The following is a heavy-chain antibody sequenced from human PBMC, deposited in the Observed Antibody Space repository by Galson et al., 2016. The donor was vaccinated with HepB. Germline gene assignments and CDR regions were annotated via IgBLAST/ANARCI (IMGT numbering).Heavy chain of an antibody. CDR3: ANHFWSGYRDY. J-gene: IGHJ4*02. CDR2: ITTGGIT. CDR1: GFTFSIYA. D-gene: IGHD3-3*01. Sequence: SLRLSCAVSGFTFSIYAMNWVRQAPGMGLEWVSAITTGGITHYADSVRGRFTISIDISKNSLYLQKNSLRAEDTAVYYCANHFWSGYRDYWGQGTLVTVSS. V-gene: IGHV3-23*01.